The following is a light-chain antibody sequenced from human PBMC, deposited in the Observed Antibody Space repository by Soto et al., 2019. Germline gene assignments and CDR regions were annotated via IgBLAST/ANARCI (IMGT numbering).Light chain of an antibody. Sequence: DTVMTQSPDSLAVSLGERATINCKSSQSVFHSANNMNYLAWYQQKPGQSPKLLISWASIRDFGVPDRFSGSGSGTDFTLTINSLQAEDAAVYYCQQFYNTPPYTFGQGTRLEIK. CDR3: QQFYNTPPYT. CDR1: QSVFHSANNMNY. V-gene: IGKV4-1*01. J-gene: IGKJ2*01. CDR2: WAS.